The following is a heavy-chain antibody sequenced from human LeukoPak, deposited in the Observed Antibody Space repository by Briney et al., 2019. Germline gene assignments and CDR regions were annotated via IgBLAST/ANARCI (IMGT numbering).Heavy chain of an antibody. Sequence: SETLSLTCTVSGGSISSSSYYWGWIRQPPGKGLEWIGSIYYSGSTYYNPSLKSRVTISVDTSENQFSLKLSSVTAADTAVYYCARMRNDFWSGYYTGDWFDPWGQGTLVTVSS. CDR3: ARMRNDFWSGYYTGDWFDP. CDR2: IYYSGST. CDR1: GGSISSSSYY. V-gene: IGHV4-39*07. J-gene: IGHJ5*02. D-gene: IGHD3-3*01.